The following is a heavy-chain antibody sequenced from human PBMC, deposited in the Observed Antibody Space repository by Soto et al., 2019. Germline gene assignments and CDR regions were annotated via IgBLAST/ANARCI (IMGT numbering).Heavy chain of an antibody. CDR3: ATAGNYDSSGRDF. J-gene: IGHJ4*02. D-gene: IGHD3-22*01. V-gene: IGHV1-18*04. Sequence: QVQLVQSGAEVKKPGASVKVACKAFGFIFNNYAISWVRQAPGQGLEWMGWISANSGNTNYAQKLPGRVTMTTDTSTSTAYMELRSLRTDDPAVYYCATAGNYDSSGRDFWGQGTLVTVSS. CDR2: ISANSGNT. CDR1: GFIFNNYA.